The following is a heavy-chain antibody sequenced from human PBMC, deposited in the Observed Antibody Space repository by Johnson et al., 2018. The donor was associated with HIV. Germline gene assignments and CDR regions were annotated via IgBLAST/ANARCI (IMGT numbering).Heavy chain of an antibody. D-gene: IGHD3-3*01. Sequence: MQLVESGGGVVGPGGSLRLSSTVPGFTFDDNDMSRVRQAPGKGLEWVSVIYSGGNTYYADSVKGRFTISRDNSKNTLYLQMNSLRAEDTAVYYCAKGLAAFFAFDIWGQGTMVTVSS. CDR3: AKGLAAFFAFDI. CDR1: GFTFDDND. CDR2: IYSGGNT. V-gene: IGHV3-66*01. J-gene: IGHJ3*02.